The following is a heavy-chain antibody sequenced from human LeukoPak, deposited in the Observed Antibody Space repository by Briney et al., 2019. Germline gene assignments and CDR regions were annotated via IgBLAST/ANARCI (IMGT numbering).Heavy chain of an antibody. CDR1: GGSISSSNW. Sequence: SGTLSLTCAVSGGSISSSNWWSWVRQPPGKGLEWIGEIYHSGSTNYNPSLKSRVTISVDKSKNQFSLKLSSVTAADTAVYYCAREGYSSPYNWYDPWGQGTLVTVSS. V-gene: IGHV4-4*02. D-gene: IGHD6-13*01. CDR2: IYHSGST. J-gene: IGHJ5*02. CDR3: AREGYSSPYNWYDP.